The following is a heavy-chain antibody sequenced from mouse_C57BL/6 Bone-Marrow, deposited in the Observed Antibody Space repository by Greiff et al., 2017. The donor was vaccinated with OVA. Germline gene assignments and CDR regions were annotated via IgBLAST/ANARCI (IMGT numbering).Heavy chain of an antibody. CDR1: GFTFSSYG. J-gene: IGHJ2*01. CDR2: ISSGGSYP. V-gene: IGHV5-6*01. CDR3: ARRYGNYDY. Sequence: EVQLVESGGDLVKPGGSLKLSCAASGFTFSSYGMSWVRQTPDQRLEWVATISSGGSYPSYPDSVKGRFTISRDNAKNTLYLQMSSRKSEDTSMYYCARRYGNYDYWGQGTTLTVSS. D-gene: IGHD2-1*01.